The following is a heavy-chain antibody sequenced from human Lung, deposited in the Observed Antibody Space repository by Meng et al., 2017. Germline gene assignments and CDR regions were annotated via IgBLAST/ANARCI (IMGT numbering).Heavy chain of an antibody. CDR2: LGAHDGDR. J-gene: IGHJ4*02. V-gene: IGHV1-18*04. CDR3: ARGTPGRSYSDF. D-gene: IGHD3-10*01. CDR1: DYTFTGYG. Sequence: QVHPVQSGAELKKSGAAVKVSCKSSDYTFTGYGVSWVRQAPGQGLEWMAWLGAHDGDRSHAPRFQGRVTVTADRLTATSFMELRNLRYDDTAVYYCARGTPGRSYSDFWGQGTLVTVSS.